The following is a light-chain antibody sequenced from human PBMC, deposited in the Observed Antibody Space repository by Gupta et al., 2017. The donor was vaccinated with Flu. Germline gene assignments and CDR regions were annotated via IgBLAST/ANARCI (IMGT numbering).Light chain of an antibody. V-gene: IGKV4-1*01. CDR3: QQYDSTPFT. J-gene: IGKJ3*01. CDR2: WAS. Sequence: DIVMTQSPDSLAVSLGERATINCKSSQSVLYSSNNKNYLAWYQQKPGQPPKLLIYWASTRESGVPDRFSGSGSRTDFTLTISSLQAEDVAVYYCQQYDSTPFTFGHGTKVDIK. CDR1: QSVLYSSNNKNY.